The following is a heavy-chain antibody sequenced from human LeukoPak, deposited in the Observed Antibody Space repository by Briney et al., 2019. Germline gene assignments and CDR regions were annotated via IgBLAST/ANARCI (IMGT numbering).Heavy chain of an antibody. V-gene: IGHV3-73*01. Sequence: QPGGSLRLSCAASGFTFSGSAMHWVRQASGKGLEWVGRIRSKANSYATAYAASVKGRFTISRDDSKNTAYLQMNSLKTEDTAVYYCTRPGNYYYYMDVWGKGTTVTVSS. J-gene: IGHJ6*03. CDR3: TRPGNYYYYMDV. CDR1: GFTFSGSA. CDR2: IRSKANSYAT.